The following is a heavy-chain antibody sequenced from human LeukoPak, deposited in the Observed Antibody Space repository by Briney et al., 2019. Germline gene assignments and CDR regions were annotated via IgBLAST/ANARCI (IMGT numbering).Heavy chain of an antibody. Sequence: ASVKVSCKASGYTFTSYDINWVRRATGQGLEWMGWINPNSGGTNYAQKFQGRVTMTRDTSISTAYMELSRLRSDDTAVYYCAKAAWELLRNWFDPWGQGTLVTVSS. V-gene: IGHV1-2*02. CDR2: INPNSGGT. D-gene: IGHD1-26*01. CDR1: GYTFTSYD. J-gene: IGHJ5*02. CDR3: AKAAWELLRNWFDP.